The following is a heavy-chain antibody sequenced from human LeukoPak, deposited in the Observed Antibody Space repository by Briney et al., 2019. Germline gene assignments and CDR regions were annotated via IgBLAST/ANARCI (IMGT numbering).Heavy chain of an antibody. J-gene: IGHJ4*02. V-gene: IGHV1-2*02. Sequence: ASVKVSCKASGYTFTGYYMHWVRQAPGQGLEWMGWINPNSGGTSYAQKFQGRVTMTRDTSISTAYMELSRLRSDDTAVYYCARTIFWSGYPYFDYWGQGTLVTVSS. CDR2: INPNSGGT. CDR3: ARTIFWSGYPYFDY. CDR1: GYTFTGYY. D-gene: IGHD3-3*01.